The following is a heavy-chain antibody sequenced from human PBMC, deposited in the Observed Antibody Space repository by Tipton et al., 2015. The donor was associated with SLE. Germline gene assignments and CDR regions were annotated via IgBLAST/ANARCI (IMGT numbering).Heavy chain of an antibody. CDR1: GSSLTGSY. J-gene: IGHJ5*02. V-gene: IGHV4-59*08. CDR3: ARGGFYVGSSYSPSFDP. CDR2: IYYSGST. D-gene: IGHD3-22*01. Sequence: GLVKPSETLSLTCTVSGSSLTGSYWSWIRQPPGKGLEWVGYIYYSGSTNYNPSLKSRVTISSDASKNHFSLKLSSVTAADTAVYYCARGGFYVGSSYSPSFDPWGQGILVTVSS.